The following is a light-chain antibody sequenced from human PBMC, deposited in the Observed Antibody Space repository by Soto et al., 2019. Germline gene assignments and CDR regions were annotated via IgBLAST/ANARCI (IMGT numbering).Light chain of an antibody. CDR3: SSYAGCNNLL. Sequence: QSALTQPPSASGSPGQSVTISCTGTSSDVGGYNYVSWYQQHPGKAPKLMIYEVSKRPSGVPDRFSGSKSGNTASLTVSGLQAEDEADYYCSSYAGCNNLLFCGGTKLTVL. CDR1: SSDVGGYNY. J-gene: IGLJ2*01. CDR2: EVS. V-gene: IGLV2-8*01.